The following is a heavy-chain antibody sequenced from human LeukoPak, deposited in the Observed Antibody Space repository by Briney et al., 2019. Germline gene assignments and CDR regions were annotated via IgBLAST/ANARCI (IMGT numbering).Heavy chain of an antibody. CDR1: GGSFSGYY. D-gene: IGHD3-10*01. V-gene: IGHV4-34*01. J-gene: IGHJ5*02. CDR3: ARGRPDGSGSYYKFDP. CDR2: INHSGST. Sequence: SETLSLTCAVYGGSFSGYYWSWLRQPPGKGLEWIGEINHSGSTNYNPSLKSRVTISVDTSKNQFSLKLSSVTAADTAVYYCARGRPDGSGSYYKFDPWGQGTLVTVSS.